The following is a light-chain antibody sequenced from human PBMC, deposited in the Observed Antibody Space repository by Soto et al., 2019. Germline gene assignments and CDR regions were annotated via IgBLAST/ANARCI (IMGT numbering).Light chain of an antibody. J-gene: IGKJ4*01. CDR3: QQYYSTPVT. V-gene: IGKV4-1*01. CDR2: WAS. CDR1: QSVLYSSNNKNY. Sequence: DIVMTQSPDSLAVSLGERATINCKSSQSVLYSSNNKNYLAWYQQKPGQPPKLLIYWASTRESGVPDRFSGSGSGTDFTLTISSLQAEDVVVYYCQQYYSTPVTFGGGTKVDIK.